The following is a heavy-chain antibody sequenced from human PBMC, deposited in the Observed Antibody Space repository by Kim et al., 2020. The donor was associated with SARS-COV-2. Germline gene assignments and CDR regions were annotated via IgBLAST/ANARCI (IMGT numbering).Heavy chain of an antibody. J-gene: IGHJ6*02. Sequence: GGSLRLSCAASGFIVSSNYMSWVRQAPGKGLEWASVIYSGGSTYYADSVKGRFTISRDNSKNTLYLQMNSLRAEDTAVYYCAGAMVRGVIITGGMDVWGQGTTLTVSS. CDR1: GFIVSSNY. CDR2: IYSGGST. D-gene: IGHD3-10*01. V-gene: IGHV3-53*01. CDR3: AGAMVRGVIITGGMDV.